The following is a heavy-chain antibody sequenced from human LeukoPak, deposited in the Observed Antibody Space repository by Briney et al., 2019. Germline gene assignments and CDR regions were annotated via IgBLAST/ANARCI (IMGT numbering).Heavy chain of an antibody. J-gene: IGHJ6*03. CDR3: ARGGDSRITIFGVVIRGYYYYYMDV. CDR1: GFTFRDYY. V-gene: IGHV3-11*04. D-gene: IGHD3-3*01. Sequence: PGGALRLSCAGSGFTFRDYYMSWIGQGPGKGLDGVSYISSSGSTIYYADSVKGRFTISRDNAKNSLYLPMHSLRAEDTALYYCARGGDSRITIFGVVIRGYYYYYMDVWGKGTTVTVSS. CDR2: ISSSGSTI.